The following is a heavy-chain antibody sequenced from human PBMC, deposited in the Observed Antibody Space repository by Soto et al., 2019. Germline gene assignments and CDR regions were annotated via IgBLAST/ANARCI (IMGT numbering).Heavy chain of an antibody. D-gene: IGHD2-2*01. CDR2: IYPGDSDT. CDR1: GYSFTSYW. CDR3: ARRGDLGYCSSTSCPVHYGMDV. Sequence: PGESLKISCKGSGYSFTSYWIGWVRQMPGKGLEWMGIIYPGDSDTRYSPSFQGQVTTSADKSISTAYLQWSSPKASDTAMYYCARRGDLGYCSSTSCPVHYGMDVWGQGTTVTVSS. V-gene: IGHV5-51*01. J-gene: IGHJ6*02.